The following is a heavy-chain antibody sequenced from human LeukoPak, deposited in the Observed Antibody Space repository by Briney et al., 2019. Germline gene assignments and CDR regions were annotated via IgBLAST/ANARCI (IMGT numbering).Heavy chain of an antibody. V-gene: IGHV4-38-2*02. CDR1: GYSINSGYY. CDR3: ARDGTWHSSSWYSTWFDP. Sequence: SETLSLTCTVSGYSINSGYYWGWSRQPPGKGLEWIGSIYHSGSTYYNPSLTRRVTISLDTTKSQFSLKLSSVCAADTAVYYCARDGTWHSSSWYSTWFDPWGQGTLVTVSS. J-gene: IGHJ5*02. CDR2: IYHSGST. D-gene: IGHD6-13*01.